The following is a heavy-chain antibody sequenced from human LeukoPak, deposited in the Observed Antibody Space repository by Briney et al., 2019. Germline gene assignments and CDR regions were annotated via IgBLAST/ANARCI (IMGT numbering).Heavy chain of an antibody. Sequence: GGSLRLSCAASGFTFDTHHMSRVRQAPGKGREWLSDITGSGGTTHYSDSVTGRFTISRDNSKNTLYLQMDNLRVEDTAVYYCARDQALQLVGDSWGQGTLVSVSS. CDR1: GFTFDTHH. D-gene: IGHD6-13*01. V-gene: IGHV3-23*01. J-gene: IGHJ4*02. CDR2: ITGSGGTT. CDR3: ARDQALQLVGDS.